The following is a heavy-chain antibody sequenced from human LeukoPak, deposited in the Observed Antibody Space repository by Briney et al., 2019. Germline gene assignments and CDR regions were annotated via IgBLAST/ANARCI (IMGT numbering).Heavy chain of an antibody. Sequence: PGGSLRLSCAASGFTFSSYGMHWVRQAPGKGLEWVAVISYDGSNKYYADSVKGRFTISRDNSKNTLYLQMNSLRAEDTAVYYCAKRKINSGSYLKGDAFDIWGQGTMVTVSS. CDR1: GFTFSSYG. CDR3: AKRKINSGSYLKGDAFDI. J-gene: IGHJ3*02. V-gene: IGHV3-30*18. CDR2: ISYDGSNK. D-gene: IGHD1-26*01.